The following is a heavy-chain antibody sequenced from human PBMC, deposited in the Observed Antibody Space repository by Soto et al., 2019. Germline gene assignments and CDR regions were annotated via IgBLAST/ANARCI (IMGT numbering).Heavy chain of an antibody. J-gene: IGHJ4*02. Sequence: GGSLRLSCAASGFTFSSYEMNWVRQAPGKTLEWVSYISSAGDSSYYADSVKSRFTISRDNAKNSLYLQMNSLRVEDTAVYYCAGVYCSTTTCHVQAFDSWGQGTLVTVSS. CDR1: GFTFSSYE. CDR3: AGVYCSTTTCHVQAFDS. D-gene: IGHD2-2*01. V-gene: IGHV3-48*03. CDR2: ISSAGDSS.